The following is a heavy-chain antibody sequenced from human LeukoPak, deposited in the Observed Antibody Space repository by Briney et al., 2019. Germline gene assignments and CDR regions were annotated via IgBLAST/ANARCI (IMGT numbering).Heavy chain of an antibody. V-gene: IGHV4-39*02. Sequence: SETLSLTCSVSGDSISSSSYYWGWIRQPPGKGLEWIGSIFYSGSTYYNPSLKSRVTISVDTSNNQFSLKLSSVTAADTAVYYCARDSYGDYPWFDPWGQGTLVTVSS. CDR2: IFYSGST. D-gene: IGHD4-17*01. CDR3: ARDSYGDYPWFDP. J-gene: IGHJ5*02. CDR1: GDSISSSSYY.